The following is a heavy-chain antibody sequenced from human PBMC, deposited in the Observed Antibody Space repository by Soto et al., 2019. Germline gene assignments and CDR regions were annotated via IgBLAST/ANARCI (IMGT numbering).Heavy chain of an antibody. Sequence: PGGSLRLSCAASGFTFSSYGMHWVRQAPGKGLEWVAVISYDGSNKYYADSVKGRFTISRDNSKNTLYLQMNSLRAEDTAVYYCAKDGGYSSGWYGGVDYYYYGMDVCGQGTTVTVSS. J-gene: IGHJ6*02. CDR2: ISYDGSNK. V-gene: IGHV3-30*18. CDR1: GFTFSSYG. CDR3: AKDGGYSSGWYGGVDYYYYGMDV. D-gene: IGHD6-19*01.